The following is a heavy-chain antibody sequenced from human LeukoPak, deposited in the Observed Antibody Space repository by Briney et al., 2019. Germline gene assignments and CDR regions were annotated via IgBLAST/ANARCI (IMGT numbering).Heavy chain of an antibody. CDR3: ARHGYYDFYYFDY. CDR1: GGSFSGYY. CDR2: IYYSGST. J-gene: IGHJ4*02. Sequence: SETLSLTCAVYGGSFSGYYWSWIRQPPGKGLEWIGYIYYSGSTNYNPSLKSRVTISVDTSKNQFSLKLSSVTAADTAVYYCARHGYYDFYYFDYWGQGTLVTVSS. D-gene: IGHD3-3*01. V-gene: IGHV4-59*08.